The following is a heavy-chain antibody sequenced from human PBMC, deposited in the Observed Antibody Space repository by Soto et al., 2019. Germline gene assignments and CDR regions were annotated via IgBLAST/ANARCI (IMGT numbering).Heavy chain of an antibody. CDR2: ISSSSSYI. CDR1: GFTLSSYS. V-gene: IGHV3-21*01. CDR3: ARGPDFRFDY. D-gene: IGHD2-21*02. Sequence: GXSLRLSCAASGFTLSSYSLNWFRQAPGKGLEWVSSISSSSSYIYYADSVKGRFTISRDNAKNSLYLQMNSLRAEDTAVYYCARGPDFRFDYWGQGTLVTVSS. J-gene: IGHJ4*02.